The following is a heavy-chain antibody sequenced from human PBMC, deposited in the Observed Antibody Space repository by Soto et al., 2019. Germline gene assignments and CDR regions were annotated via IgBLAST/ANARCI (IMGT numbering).Heavy chain of an antibody. Sequence: SGPTLVNPTQTLTLTCTFSGFSLSTSGVGVGWIRQPPGKALEWLALIYWTEDKRYSPSLKSRLTITKDTSKNQVVLTMTNMDPVDTATYYCAHNRGGYCSGGSCYGDAFDIWGQGTMVTVSS. CDR3: AHNRGGYCSGGSCYGDAFDI. J-gene: IGHJ3*02. V-gene: IGHV2-5*01. D-gene: IGHD2-15*01. CDR2: IYWTEDK. CDR1: GFSLSTSGVG.